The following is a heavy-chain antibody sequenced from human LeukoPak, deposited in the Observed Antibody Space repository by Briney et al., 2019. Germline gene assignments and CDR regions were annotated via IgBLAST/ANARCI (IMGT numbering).Heavy chain of an antibody. CDR2: IYYSGST. CDR1: GGSISSYY. V-gene: IGHV4-59*01. Sequence: SETLSLTCTVSGGSISSYYWSWIRQPPGKGLEWIGYIYYSGSTNYNPSLKSRLTISVDTSKNQFSLNLRSVTAADTAVYYCTRVLDSGLSDYWGQGILVTVSS. CDR3: TRVLDSGLSDY. J-gene: IGHJ4*02. D-gene: IGHD3-10*01.